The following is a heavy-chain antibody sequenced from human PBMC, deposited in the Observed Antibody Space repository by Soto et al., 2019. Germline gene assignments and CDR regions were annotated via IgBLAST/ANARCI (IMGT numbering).Heavy chain of an antibody. CDR3: AREGTMTQNPFDY. Sequence: QVRLVESGGGVVQPGRSLRLSCAATGFSFSSYSMHWVRQAPGKGLEWVAAVSYDAYNQNYADSVKGRLTIAKDNSKYTLYLEMNSLRPDDTAVYYCAREGTMTQNPFDYWGQGALGTVSS. J-gene: IGHJ4*02. D-gene: IGHD2-21*02. CDR2: VSYDAYNQ. CDR1: GFSFSSYS. V-gene: IGHV3-30-3*01.